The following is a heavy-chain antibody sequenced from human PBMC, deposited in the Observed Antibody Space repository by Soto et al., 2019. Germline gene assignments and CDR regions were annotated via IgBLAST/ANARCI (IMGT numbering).Heavy chain of an antibody. V-gene: IGHV4-59*01. Sequence: SETLSLTCTVSGGSISSYYWSWIRQPPGKGLEWIGYIYYSGSTNYNPSLKGRVTISVDTSKNQFSLKLSSVTAADTAVYYCARGDYYDRSGYSIWGQGTMVTV. CDR3: ARGDYYDRSGYSI. CDR2: IYYSGST. D-gene: IGHD3-22*01. J-gene: IGHJ3*02. CDR1: GGSISSYY.